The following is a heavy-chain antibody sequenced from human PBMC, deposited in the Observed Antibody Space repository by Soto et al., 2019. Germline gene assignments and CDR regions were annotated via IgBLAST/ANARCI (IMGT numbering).Heavy chain of an antibody. CDR3: AKDRKSHSNYGYYYYGMDV. CDR2: ISGSGGST. CDR1: GFTFSSYA. V-gene: IGHV3-23*01. J-gene: IGHJ6*02. Sequence: GGSLRLSCAASGFTFSSYAMSWVRQAPGKGLEWVSAISGSGGSTYYADSVKGRFTISRDNSKNTLYLQMNSLRAEDTAVYYCAKDRKSHSNYGYYYYGMDVWGQGTTVTVSS. D-gene: IGHD4-4*01.